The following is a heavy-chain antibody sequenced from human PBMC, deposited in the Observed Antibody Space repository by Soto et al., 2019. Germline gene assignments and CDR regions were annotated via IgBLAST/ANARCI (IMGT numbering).Heavy chain of an antibody. J-gene: IGHJ6*04. V-gene: IGHV3-48*01. CDR3: TRELPGYMDV. CDR2: INPSGGTI. CDR1: GFTFSTYS. Sequence: EVQLVESGGCLVQPGGSLRLSCAASGFTFSTYSMNWVRQAQGKGLEWLSYINPSGGTIYYAGSVKGRFTISRDNAKNSMCQQMSSLRADDTAVSYCTRELPGYMDVWGKGTTVTVSS. D-gene: IGHD2-15*01.